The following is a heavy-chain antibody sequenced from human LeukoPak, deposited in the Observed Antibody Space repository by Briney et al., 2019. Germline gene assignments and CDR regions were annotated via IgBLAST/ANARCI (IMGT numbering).Heavy chain of an antibody. J-gene: IGHJ4*02. CDR3: ARDSDSSGWSWVY. Sequence: ASVKVSCKASGYRFTSDMYAIHWMRQAPGHRLEWLGCINAGTGKTMYSQKFQGRVTITGDTYASTVSMELSSLTSEDTATYYCARDSDSSGWSWVYWGQGTLLIVSS. V-gene: IGHV1-3*01. CDR1: GYRFTSDMYA. CDR2: INAGTGKT. D-gene: IGHD6-19*01.